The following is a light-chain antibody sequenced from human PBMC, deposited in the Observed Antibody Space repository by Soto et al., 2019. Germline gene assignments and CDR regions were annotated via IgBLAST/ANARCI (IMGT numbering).Light chain of an antibody. CDR3: QQTYSALPT. CDR2: TAS. V-gene: IGKV1-39*01. Sequence: DIQMTQSPSSLSASVGDRVAITCRAGQGITDYLNWYQQKAGKAPKLLISTASRLQSGVPSRFSGNRSGTDFTLTISSLQPEDFATYYCQQTYSALPTFGQGTKLE. CDR1: QGITDY. J-gene: IGKJ2*01.